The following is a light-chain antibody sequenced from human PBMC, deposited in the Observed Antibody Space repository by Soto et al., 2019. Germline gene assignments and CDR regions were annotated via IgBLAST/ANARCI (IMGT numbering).Light chain of an antibody. V-gene: IGKV4-1*01. Sequence: DIVMTQSPDSLAVSLGERATINCKSSQSVLYSSNNKNYLAWYQQKPGQPPKLLIYWASTRESGVPDRFSGSGSGTDFTLTISSLQAEDVAVYYCLQYYSTPFTVGPGTKVDIK. J-gene: IGKJ3*01. CDR3: LQYYSTPFT. CDR1: QSVLYSSNNKNY. CDR2: WAS.